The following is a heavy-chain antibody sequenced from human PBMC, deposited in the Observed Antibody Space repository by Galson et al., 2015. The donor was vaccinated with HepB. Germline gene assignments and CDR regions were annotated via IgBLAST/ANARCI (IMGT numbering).Heavy chain of an antibody. J-gene: IGHJ6*02. Sequence: SLRLSCAASGFTFSSYAMHWVRQAPGKGLEWVAVISYDGSNKYYADSVKGRFTISRDNSKNTLYLQMNSLRAEDTAVYYCARDGGDVVVVAATEDCCGMDVWGQGTTVTVSS. D-gene: IGHD2-15*01. CDR2: ISYDGSNK. CDR1: GFTFSSYA. CDR3: ARDGGDVVVVAATEDCCGMDV. V-gene: IGHV3-30*04.